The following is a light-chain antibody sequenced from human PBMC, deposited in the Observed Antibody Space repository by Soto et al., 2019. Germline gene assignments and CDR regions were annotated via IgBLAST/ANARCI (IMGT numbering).Light chain of an antibody. V-gene: IGLV2-8*01. Sequence: QSALTQPPSASGSPGQSVTISCTGTSSDVSAYNYVSWYQQYPGKAPKLMIYEVSKRPSGVPDRFSGSKSGKTASLTVSGLQPEDEADYYCTSYAGSDIGVFGGGTKVTVL. J-gene: IGLJ3*02. CDR1: SSDVSAYNY. CDR3: TSYAGSDIGV. CDR2: EVS.